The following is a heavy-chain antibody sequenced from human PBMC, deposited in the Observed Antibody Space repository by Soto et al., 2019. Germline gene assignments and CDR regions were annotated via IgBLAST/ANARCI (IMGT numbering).Heavy chain of an antibody. CDR2: INHSGST. D-gene: IGHD6-6*01. V-gene: IGHV4-34*01. CDR1: GGSFSGYY. J-gene: IGHJ6*02. Sequence: PSEPLSLHCAVYGGSFSGYYWSWIRQPPGKGLEWIGEINHSGSTNYNPSLKSRVTISVDTSKNQFSLRLTSVTAADTAVYFCARGSSSDYDYGMDVWGQGTTVTVSS. CDR3: ARGSSSDYDYGMDV.